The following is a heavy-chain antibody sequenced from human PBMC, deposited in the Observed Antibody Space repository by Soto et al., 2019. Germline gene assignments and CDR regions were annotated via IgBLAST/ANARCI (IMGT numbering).Heavy chain of an antibody. Sequence: QVRLVESGGGVVQPGRSLRLSCAASGLTFNNYGMHWVRQAPGKGLEWVSLISYDGVDEYYADSVKGRFTISRDNSKNTLYLQMNSLRAEDTAVYYCAKDSRLRYFDWMFDYWGQGTLVTVSS. CDR1: GLTFNNYG. CDR3: AKDSRLRYFDWMFDY. V-gene: IGHV3-30*18. D-gene: IGHD3-9*01. CDR2: ISYDGVDE. J-gene: IGHJ4*02.